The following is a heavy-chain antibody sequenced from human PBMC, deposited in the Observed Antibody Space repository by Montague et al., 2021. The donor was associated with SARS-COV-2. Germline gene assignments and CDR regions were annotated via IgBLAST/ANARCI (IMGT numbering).Heavy chain of an antibody. D-gene: IGHD3-22*01. Sequence: SLRLSCAASGFTFSSYAMSWVRQAPGKGLEWVSVIYVGGSSTYYADFVKGRFTISRDNSKNTLYLQMNSLRAEDTAVYYCAKGAGRYYDNSGYYGYWGQGTLVTVSS. V-gene: IGHV3-23*03. J-gene: IGHJ4*02. CDR2: IYVGGSST. CDR3: AKGAGRYYDNSGYYGY. CDR1: GFTFSSYA.